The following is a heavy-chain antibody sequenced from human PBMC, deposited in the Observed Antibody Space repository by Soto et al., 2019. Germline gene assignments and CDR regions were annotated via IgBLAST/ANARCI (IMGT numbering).Heavy chain of an antibody. J-gene: IGHJ3*02. CDR1: GGSISSSSYY. D-gene: IGHD6-6*01. CDR3: ARGASSIAARGAFDI. CDR2: IYYSGST. Sequence: QLQLQESGPGLVKPSETLSLTCTVSGGSISSSSYYWGWIRQPPGKGLEWIGSIYYSGSTYYNPSPKSRVTISVDTSTYQFSLQLSSVTAADTAVYSCARGASSIAARGAFDIWGQGTMVTVSS. V-gene: IGHV4-39*01.